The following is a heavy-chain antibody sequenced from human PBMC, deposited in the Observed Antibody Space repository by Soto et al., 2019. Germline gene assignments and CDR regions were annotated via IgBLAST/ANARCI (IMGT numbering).Heavy chain of an antibody. CDR2: IYYSGST. J-gene: IGHJ4*02. Sequence: PSETLSLTWTVSGGSISSYYWSWIRQPPGKGLEWIGYIYYSGSTNYNPSLKSRVTISVDTPKNQFSLKLSSVTAADTAVYYCARDFCSGGSCRFDYWGQGTLVTVSS. CDR3: ARDFCSGGSCRFDY. V-gene: IGHV4-59*01. CDR1: GGSISSYY. D-gene: IGHD2-15*01.